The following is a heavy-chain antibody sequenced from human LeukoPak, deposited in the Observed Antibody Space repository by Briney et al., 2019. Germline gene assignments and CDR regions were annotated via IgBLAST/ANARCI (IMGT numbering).Heavy chain of an antibody. D-gene: IGHD3-10*01. CDR2: IYSSGTT. Sequence: SETLSLTCTVSGGSISSYYWNWIRQPPGKGLEWIGYIYSSGTTNYNPSLRSRVSMSVDTSKNQFSLRLSSVTAADTAVYYCARDSGTTGEVKFDPWGQGTLVTVS. CDR1: GGSISSYY. CDR3: ARDSGTTGEVKFDP. V-gene: IGHV4-59*01. J-gene: IGHJ5*02.